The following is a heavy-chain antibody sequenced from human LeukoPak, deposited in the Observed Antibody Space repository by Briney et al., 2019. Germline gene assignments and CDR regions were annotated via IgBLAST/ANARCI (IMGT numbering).Heavy chain of an antibody. Sequence: SVKVSCKASGCTFTSYAISWVRQAPGQGLEWMGGIIPIIGTANYAQKFQGRVTITADKSTSTAYMELSSLRSEDTAVYYCARDYYYDSRTFYYYYMDVWGKGTTVTVSS. CDR3: ARDYYYDSRTFYYYYMDV. CDR1: GCTFTSYA. D-gene: IGHD3-22*01. V-gene: IGHV1-69*06. J-gene: IGHJ6*03. CDR2: IIPIIGTA.